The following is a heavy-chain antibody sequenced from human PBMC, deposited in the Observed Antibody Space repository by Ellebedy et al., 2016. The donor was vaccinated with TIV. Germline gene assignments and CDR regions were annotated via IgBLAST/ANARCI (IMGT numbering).Heavy chain of an antibody. V-gene: IGHV3-7*04. CDR2: INPLGTVD. Sequence: GESLKISXQASGYTFTRFYIGWVRQAPGKGLEWVAKINPLGTVDAYVDSLRGRFTISRDNAKNSLYLQINSLGADDTAVYYCARYYAGDYFYDYWGQGILVTVSS. CDR3: ARYYAGDYFYDY. CDR1: GYTFTRFY. J-gene: IGHJ4*02. D-gene: IGHD3-16*01.